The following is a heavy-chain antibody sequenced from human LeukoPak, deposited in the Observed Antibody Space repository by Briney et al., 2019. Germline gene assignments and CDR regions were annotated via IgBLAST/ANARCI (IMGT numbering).Heavy chain of an antibody. Sequence: GGSLRLSCETSRFTFSNYAMSWVRQAPGKGLEWVSGISDSGGDTNSADSLKGRFTISRDNTRNTLSLEMNNLRAEDTAVYYCASVSRGSLDYWGQGTLVTVSS. J-gene: IGHJ4*02. D-gene: IGHD3-10*01. CDR3: ASVSRGSLDY. V-gene: IGHV3-23*01. CDR1: RFTFSNYA. CDR2: ISDSGGDT.